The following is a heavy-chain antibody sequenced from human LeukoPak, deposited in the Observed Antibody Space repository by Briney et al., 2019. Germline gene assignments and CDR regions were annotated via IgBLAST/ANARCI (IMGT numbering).Heavy chain of an antibody. CDR2: IYTSGST. Sequence: SETLSLTCTVSGGSISSYYWSWIRQPAGKGLEWIGRIYTSGSTNYNPSLKSRVTMSVDTSKNQFSLRLSSVTAADTAVYYCARHGDGFYDILTGSFDYWGQGTLVTVSS. V-gene: IGHV4-4*07. CDR1: GGSISSYY. J-gene: IGHJ4*02. CDR3: ARHGDGFYDILTGSFDY. D-gene: IGHD3-9*01.